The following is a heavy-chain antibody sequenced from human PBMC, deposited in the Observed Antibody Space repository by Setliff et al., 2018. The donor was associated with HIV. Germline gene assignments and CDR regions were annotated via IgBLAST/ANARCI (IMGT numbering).Heavy chain of an antibody. J-gene: IGHJ2*01. CDR2: IYTSGKT. Sequence: PSETLSLTCTVSGDSITRGSYYWSWIRQPAGKVLEWIGHIYTSGKTHYSPSLKSRITISADTSKNQLSLNLSSVTAADTAVYYCARAAYSGTYLWEPATDLWGRGTLVTVSS. CDR1: GDSITRGSYY. V-gene: IGHV4-61*09. CDR3: ARAAYSGTYLWEPATDL. D-gene: IGHD1-26*01.